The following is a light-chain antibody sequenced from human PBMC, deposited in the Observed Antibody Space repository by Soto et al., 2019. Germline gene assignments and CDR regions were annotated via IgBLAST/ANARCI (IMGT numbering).Light chain of an antibody. CDR2: EGS. CDR1: SSDVGSYNL. V-gene: IGLV2-23*01. J-gene: IGLJ1*01. CDR3: CSYAGSSTNYV. Sequence: QSVLTQPASVSGSPGQSITISCTGTSSDVGSYNLVSWYQQHPGKAPKLMIYEGSKRPSGVSNRFSGSKSGNTASLTISGLQAEDEADYYCCSYAGSSTNYVFGTGTKVTVL.